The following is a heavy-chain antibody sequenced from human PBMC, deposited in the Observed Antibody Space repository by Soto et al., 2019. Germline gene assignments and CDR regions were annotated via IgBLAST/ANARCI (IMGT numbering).Heavy chain of an antibody. J-gene: IGHJ5*02. CDR3: ARGGRDCSSTSCLYNWFDP. CDR2: IIPIFGTA. Sequence: QVQLVQSGAEVKKPGSSVKVSCKASGGTFSSYAISWVRQAPGQGLEWMGGIIPIFGTAYYAQKFQGRVTITADEATSTAYMELSSLRSEDTAVYYCARGGRDCSSTSCLYNWFDPWGQGTLVTVSS. D-gene: IGHD2-2*01. V-gene: IGHV1-69*01. CDR1: GGTFSSYA.